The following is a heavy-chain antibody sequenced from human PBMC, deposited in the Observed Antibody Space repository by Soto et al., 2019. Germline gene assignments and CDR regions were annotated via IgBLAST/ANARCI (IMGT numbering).Heavy chain of an antibody. CDR2: IIPVFGTV. Sequence: QVRLVQSGAEVKKPGSSMKVSCKASGGTFSNYAMTWLRLAPGQGLEWLGGIIPVFGTVNYAQKFQDRVTITADESPSTAYMEQNRLKSEATGVYYCARDIPYTISFGDWFDTWGQGTLVIVS. CDR1: GGTFSNYA. V-gene: IGHV1-69*01. CDR3: ARDIPYTISFGDWFDT. J-gene: IGHJ5*02. D-gene: IGHD6-13*01.